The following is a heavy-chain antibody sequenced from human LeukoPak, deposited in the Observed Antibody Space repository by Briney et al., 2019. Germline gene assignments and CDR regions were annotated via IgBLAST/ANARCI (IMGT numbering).Heavy chain of an antibody. Sequence: ASVKVSCKASGYTFTGYYMHWVRQAPGQGLEWMGWISAYNGNTNYAQKLQGRVTMTTDTSTSTAYMELRSLRSDDTAVYYCAFRYCSSTSCSPVDVWGKGTTVTVSS. CDR3: AFRYCSSTSCSPVDV. V-gene: IGHV1-18*04. CDR1: GYTFTGYY. CDR2: ISAYNGNT. D-gene: IGHD2-2*01. J-gene: IGHJ6*04.